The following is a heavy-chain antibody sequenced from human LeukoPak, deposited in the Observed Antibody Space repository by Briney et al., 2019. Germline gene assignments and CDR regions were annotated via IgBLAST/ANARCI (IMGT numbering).Heavy chain of an antibody. CDR2: TGIYSVHT. CDR3: AMGDGIEIQPRAYYFDN. D-gene: IGHD5-18*01. J-gene: IGHJ4*02. Sequence: GGSLRLSCAASVFRLSSHAMRWVRQAPGKGLEWVSTTGIYSVHTLCADAVKGRFTLSRDNSKNTLDLQMNNLRVDDTAIYYCAMGDGIEIQPRAYYFDNWGRGTLVTVSS. V-gene: IGHV3-21*04. CDR1: VFRLSSHA.